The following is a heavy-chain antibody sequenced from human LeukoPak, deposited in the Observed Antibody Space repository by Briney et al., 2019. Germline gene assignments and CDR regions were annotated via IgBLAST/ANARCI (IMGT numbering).Heavy chain of an antibody. CDR1: GFTFSSYG. V-gene: IGHV3-30*18. CDR3: AKDIIAVAAREYYFDY. CDR2: ISYDGSNK. Sequence: PGGSLRLSCAASGFTFSSYGMHWVRQAPGKGLEWVAVISYDGSNKYYADSVKGRFTISRDNSKNTLYLQMNSLRAEDTAVYYCAKDIIAVAAREYYFDYWGQGTLVTVSS. D-gene: IGHD6-19*01. J-gene: IGHJ4*02.